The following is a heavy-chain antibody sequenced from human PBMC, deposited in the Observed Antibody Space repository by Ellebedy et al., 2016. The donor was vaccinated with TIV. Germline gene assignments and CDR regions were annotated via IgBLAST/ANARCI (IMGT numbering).Heavy chain of an antibody. Sequence: AASVKVSCKTSGYTFTKFDISWVRQAPGQGLEWMGWISTYTGKTNYAQKFQGRVTMTTDTSTSTAYMELRSLRSDDTAMYYCARDSAVATNGFDPWGQGTLVTVSS. CDR3: ARDSAVATNGFDP. V-gene: IGHV1-18*01. CDR2: ISTYTGKT. CDR1: GYTFTKFD. D-gene: IGHD6-19*01. J-gene: IGHJ5*02.